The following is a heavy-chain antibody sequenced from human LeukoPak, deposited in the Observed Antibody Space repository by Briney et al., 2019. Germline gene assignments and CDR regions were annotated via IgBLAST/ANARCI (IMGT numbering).Heavy chain of an antibody. J-gene: IGHJ4*02. CDR1: GFNFNKYD. D-gene: IGHD6-19*01. Sequence: GGSLRLSCAASGFNFNKYDMTWARQAPGKGLEWVSTITGRSDKTYYTDSVEGRFVTSRDNSKDTLYLQMNSLRAEDTALYYCAKGGWLDDLGQGALVTVSS. CDR3: AKGGWLDD. V-gene: IGHV3-23*01. CDR2: ITGRSDKT.